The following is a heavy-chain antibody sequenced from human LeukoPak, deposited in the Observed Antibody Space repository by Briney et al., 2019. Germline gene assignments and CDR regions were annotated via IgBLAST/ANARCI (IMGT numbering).Heavy chain of an antibody. CDR2: IIPIFGTA. CDR3: ASDDCSTSCFDYFDY. J-gene: IGHJ4*02. Sequence: SVKVSCKASGYTFTSYAMHWVRQAPGQGLEWMGGIIPIFGTANYAQKFQGRVTITADESTSTAYMELSSLRSEDTAVYYCASDDCSTSCFDYFDYWGQGTLVTVSS. V-gene: IGHV1-69*13. CDR1: GYTFTSYA. D-gene: IGHD2-2*01.